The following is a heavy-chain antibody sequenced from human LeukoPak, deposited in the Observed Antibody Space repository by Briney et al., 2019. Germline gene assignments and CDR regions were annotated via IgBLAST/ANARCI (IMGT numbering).Heavy chain of an antibody. Sequence: SETLSLTCTVSGGSISSYYWSWIRQPAGKGLEWIGRIYTSGSTNYNPSLKSRVTISVDKSKNQFSRKLSSVTAADTAVYYCARGGYYYDSSGYPFDYWGQGTLVTVSS. V-gene: IGHV4-4*07. CDR1: GGSISSYY. J-gene: IGHJ4*02. CDR3: ARGGYYYDSSGYPFDY. CDR2: IYTSGST. D-gene: IGHD3-22*01.